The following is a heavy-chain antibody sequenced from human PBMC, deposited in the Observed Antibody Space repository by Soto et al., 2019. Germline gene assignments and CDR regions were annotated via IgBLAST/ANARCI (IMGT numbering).Heavy chain of an antibody. CDR2: ISDSGST. CDR1: GFTFSTYA. J-gene: IGHJ4*02. CDR3: AKAKGVRKCSRTSYLSSLDY. D-gene: IGHD2-2*01. V-gene: IGHV3-23*01. Sequence: EVQLLESGGGLVQPGGSLRLSCTASGFTFSTYAMSWVRQAPGKGLEWVSTISDSGSTYYADSVKGRFTISRDNSKNTLYLEMNRLRAEDTARYYCAKAKGVRKCSRTSYLSSLDYWGQGTLVTVSS.